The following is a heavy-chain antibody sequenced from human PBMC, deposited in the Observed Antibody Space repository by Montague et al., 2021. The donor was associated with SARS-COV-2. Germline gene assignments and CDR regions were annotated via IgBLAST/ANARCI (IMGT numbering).Heavy chain of an antibody. CDR1: GGSISSFY. J-gene: IGHJ4*02. D-gene: IGHD2-15*01. Sequence: SETLSLTCTVSGGSISSFYWSWFRQPPGKGLEWIGYISDSGSTNYNPSLTSRVTMSVDTSKNQFSLKVNSVTVADTAVYYCARHYSATLPAVYWGQGTLSPSP. CDR2: ISDSGST. CDR3: ARHYSATLPAVY. V-gene: IGHV4-59*08.